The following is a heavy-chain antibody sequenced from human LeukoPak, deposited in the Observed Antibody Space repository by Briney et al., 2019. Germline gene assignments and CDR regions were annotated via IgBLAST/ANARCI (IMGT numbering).Heavy chain of an antibody. J-gene: IGHJ4*02. CDR1: GFGFSRYV. CDR2: ITESGHST. V-gene: IGHV3-23*01. CDR3: AKVFACAEDTCYGPAC. Sequence: PGGSLRLSCAASGFGFSRYVMTRVRQAPGKGLEWVSLITESGHSTYYTKSVKGRFTISRDNSKNTLFLQMNSLGVEDTALYFCAKVFACAEDTCYGPACWGQGILVIVSS. D-gene: IGHD2-15*01.